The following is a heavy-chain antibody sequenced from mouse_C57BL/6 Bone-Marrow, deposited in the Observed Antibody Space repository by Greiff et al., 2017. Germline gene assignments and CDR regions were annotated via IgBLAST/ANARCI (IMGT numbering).Heavy chain of an antibody. CDR2: IYPRDGST. D-gene: IGHD2-4*01. CDR1: GYTFTDHT. V-gene: IGHV1-78*01. Sequence: VQGVESDAELVKPGASVKISCKVSGYTFTDHTIHWMKQRPEQGLEWIGYIYPRDGSTKYNEKFKGKATLTADKSSSTAYMQLNSLTSEDSAVYFCARVYYDYDGFAYWGQGTLVTVSA. CDR3: ARVYYDYDGFAY. J-gene: IGHJ3*01.